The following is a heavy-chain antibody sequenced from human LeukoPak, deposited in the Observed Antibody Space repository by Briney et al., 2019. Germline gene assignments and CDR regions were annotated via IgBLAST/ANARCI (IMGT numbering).Heavy chain of an antibody. Sequence: PGGSLRLSCAASGFTFSAREMNWVRQAPGKGLEWVANIKQDGSEKYYVDSVKGRFTISRDNAKNSLYLQMNSLRAEDTAVYYCARDVAAAGTTPMGWYWGQGTLVTVSS. CDR2: IKQDGSEK. J-gene: IGHJ4*02. D-gene: IGHD6-13*01. CDR3: ARDVAAAGTTPMGWY. CDR1: GFTFSARE. V-gene: IGHV3-7*01.